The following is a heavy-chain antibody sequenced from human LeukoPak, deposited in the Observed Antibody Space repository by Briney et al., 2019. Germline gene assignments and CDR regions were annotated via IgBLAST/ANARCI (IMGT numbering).Heavy chain of an antibody. J-gene: IGHJ4*02. CDR1: GGSINSYY. CDR3: ARDFGGPDWYYFDY. D-gene: IGHD3-9*01. V-gene: IGHV4-59*12. CDR2: IYYSGST. Sequence: PSETLSLTCTVSGGSINSYYWSWIRQPPGKGLEWIAYIYYSGSTNYNPSLKSRVTISVDKSKNQFSLKLSSVTAADTAVYYCARDFGGPDWYYFDYWGQGTLVTVSS.